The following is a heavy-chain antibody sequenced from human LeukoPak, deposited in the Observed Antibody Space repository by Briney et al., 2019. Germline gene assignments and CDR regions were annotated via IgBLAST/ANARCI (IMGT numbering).Heavy chain of an antibody. CDR2: ISGSGGST. D-gene: IGHD6-19*01. J-gene: IGHJ4*02. CDR1: GFTFSSYA. V-gene: IGHV3-23*01. Sequence: GGSLRLSCAASGFTFSSYAMSWVRKAPGKGLEWVSVISGSGGSTYYADSVKGRFTISRDNSKNTLYLHMNSLRAEDTAVYYCAKRRIAVAGGYFDYWGQGTLVTVSS. CDR3: AKRRIAVAGGYFDY.